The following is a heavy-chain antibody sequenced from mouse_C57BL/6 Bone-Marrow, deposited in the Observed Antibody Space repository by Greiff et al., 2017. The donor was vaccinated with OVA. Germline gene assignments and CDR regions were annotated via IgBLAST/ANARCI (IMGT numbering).Heavy chain of an antibody. D-gene: IGHD2-1*01. Sequence: QVQLQQSGAELARPGASVKMSCTASGYTFTSYTMHWVKQRPGQGLEWIGYINTSSGYNKYNQKFKDKATLTADKSSSTAYMQLSSLTSEDSSVYYCAREDGNWFAYWGQGTLVTVSA. CDR1: GYTFTSYT. CDR3: AREDGNWFAY. CDR2: INTSSGYN. J-gene: IGHJ3*01. V-gene: IGHV1-4*01.